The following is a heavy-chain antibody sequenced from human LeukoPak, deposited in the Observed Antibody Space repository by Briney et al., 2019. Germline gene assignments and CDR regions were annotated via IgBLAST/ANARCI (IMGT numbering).Heavy chain of an antibody. V-gene: IGHV4-34*01. J-gene: IGHJ4*02. Sequence: SETLSLTCAVYGGSFGGYYWSWIRQPPGKGLEWIGEINHSGSTNYNPSLKSRVTISVDTSKNQFSLKLSSVTAADTAVYYCALEFWWGLVPSLELAYWGQGTLVTVSS. CDR3: ALEFWWGLVPSLELAY. D-gene: IGHD1-1*01. CDR1: GGSFGGYY. CDR2: INHSGST.